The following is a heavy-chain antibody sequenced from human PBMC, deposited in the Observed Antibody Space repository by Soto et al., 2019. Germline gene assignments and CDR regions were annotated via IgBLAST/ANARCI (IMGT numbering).Heavy chain of an antibody. CDR2: IWYDESNK. Sequence: QVQLVESGGGVVRPGRSLRLSCAASGFAFNRFDVHWVRQAPGKGLEWVAVIWYDESNKFYADSVKGRFSISRDNSKXXLXXQMNSLRAEDTAVYYCVREDGVAAAGPYYYYAMDVWGHGTTVIVSS. CDR1: GFAFNRFD. D-gene: IGHD6-13*01. V-gene: IGHV3-33*01. CDR3: VREDGVAAAGPYYYYAMDV. J-gene: IGHJ6*02.